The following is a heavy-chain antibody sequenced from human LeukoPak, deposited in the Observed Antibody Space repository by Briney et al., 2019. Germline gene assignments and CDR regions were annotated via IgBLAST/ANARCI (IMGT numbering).Heavy chain of an antibody. J-gene: IGHJ4*02. D-gene: IGHD2-15*01. V-gene: IGHV1-8*01. CDR1: GYTFSSYD. CDR3: ARAGYPFNY. Sequence: ASVKVSCKASGYTFSSYDINWVRQATGQGLEWMGWMNPDSGNTGYAQNFQGRVTMTSNTSITTAYMELTSLRSEDTAVYYCARAGYPFNYWGQGTLVTVSS. CDR2: MNPDSGNT.